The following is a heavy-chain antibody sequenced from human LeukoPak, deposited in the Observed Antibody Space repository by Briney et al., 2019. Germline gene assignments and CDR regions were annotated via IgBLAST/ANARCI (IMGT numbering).Heavy chain of an antibody. CDR1: SGSISISNYY. Sequence: SETLSLTCTVSSGSISISNYYWGWVRQPPGKALEWIGNIFYNGSTYYSPSLKSRVILSLDTSNNHFSLKLISVTAADTAVYYCARDSGTTGEVKFDPWGQGMLVTVSS. J-gene: IGHJ5*02. V-gene: IGHV4-39*07. D-gene: IGHD3-10*01. CDR3: ARDSGTTGEVKFDP. CDR2: IFYNGST.